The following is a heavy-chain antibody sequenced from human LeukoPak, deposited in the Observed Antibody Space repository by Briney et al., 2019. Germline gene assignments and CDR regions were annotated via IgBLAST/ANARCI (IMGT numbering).Heavy chain of an antibody. J-gene: IGHJ4*02. CDR1: GFTFSIYW. V-gene: IGHV3-74*01. CDR3: ARDSPSIDY. Sequence: GGSLRLSCAASGFTFSIYWMHWVRQVPGKGLVWVSRLNSDGSDTSYADSVKGRFTISRDNAKNTLYLRMNSLRAEDTAVYYCARDSPSIDYWGQGTLVTVSS. CDR2: LNSDGSDT.